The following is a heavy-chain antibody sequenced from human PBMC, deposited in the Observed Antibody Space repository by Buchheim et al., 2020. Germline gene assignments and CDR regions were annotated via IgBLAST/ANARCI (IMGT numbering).Heavy chain of an antibody. CDR3: ARSFVGALDY. J-gene: IGHJ4*02. Sequence: EVQLVESGGGLVQPGGSLRLSCAASGFTFSSYWMHWVRQAPGKGLVWLSVISNDGTNTSNADSVKGRFIVSRDNAKNTLYLQMNSLRAEDTAVYYCARSFVGALDYWGQGIL. V-gene: IGHV3-74*01. CDR2: ISNDGTNT. CDR1: GFTFSSYW. D-gene: IGHD1-26*01.